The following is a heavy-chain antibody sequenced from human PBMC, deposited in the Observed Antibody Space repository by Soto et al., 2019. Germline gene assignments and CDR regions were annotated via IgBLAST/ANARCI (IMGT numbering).Heavy chain of an antibody. CDR3: ARATYDYGYFGL. CDR1: GGSISRGDSY. D-gene: IGHD3-22*01. CDR2: IYYSGRT. J-gene: IGHJ2*01. V-gene: IGHV4-30-4*01. Sequence: QVQLQASGPGLVKPSQTLSLTCTVSGGSISRGDSYWSWIRQPPGKGLEWIGYIYYSGRTFYNPSLKSRVSISVDTSKNPLSLKLSSVTAADTAVYSCARATYDYGYFGLWGRGTLVTVSS.